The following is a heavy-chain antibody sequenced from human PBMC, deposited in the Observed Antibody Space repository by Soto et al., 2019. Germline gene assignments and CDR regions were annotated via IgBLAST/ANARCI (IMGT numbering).Heavy chain of an antibody. CDR3: AKDVAGGPRLPYYYYGMDV. V-gene: IGHV3-30*18. CDR2: ISYDGSNK. D-gene: IGHD2-21*01. J-gene: IGHJ6*02. Sequence: QVQLVESGGGVVQPGRSLRLSCAASGFTFSSYGMHWVRQAPGKGLEWVAVISYDGSNKYYADSVKGRFTISRDNSKNTLYLQMNSLRAEDTAVYYCAKDVAGGPRLPYYYYGMDVWGQGTTVTVSS. CDR1: GFTFSSYG.